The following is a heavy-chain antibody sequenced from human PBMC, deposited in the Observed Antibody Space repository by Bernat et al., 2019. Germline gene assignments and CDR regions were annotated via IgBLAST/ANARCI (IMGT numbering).Heavy chain of an antibody. CDR2: ISGSTGAT. CDR3: VRGHFAN. Sequence: EVQLVESGGGLVQPGGSLRLSCAASGFTLSGYDMNWVRQTPEKGLEWISYISGSTGATYYADSVQGRFSISRDNGKNSVFLQMNSLRAEDTALYHCVRGHFANRGQGTLVTVSS. CDR1: GFTLSGYD. J-gene: IGHJ4*02. V-gene: IGHV3-48*01.